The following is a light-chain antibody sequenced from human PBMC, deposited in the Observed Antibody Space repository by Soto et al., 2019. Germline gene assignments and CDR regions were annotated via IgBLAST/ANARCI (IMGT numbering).Light chain of an antibody. CDR3: QQRSDWPLT. Sequence: EIMLTQSPATLSLSPGERATLSCRASQSVSRFLAWYQQRPGQAPRLLIYDASNRATGIPARFSGSGSGTDFTLTISSLEPEDVAVYYCQQRSDWPLTFGGGTKVEIK. J-gene: IGKJ4*01. CDR1: QSVSRF. CDR2: DAS. V-gene: IGKV3-11*01.